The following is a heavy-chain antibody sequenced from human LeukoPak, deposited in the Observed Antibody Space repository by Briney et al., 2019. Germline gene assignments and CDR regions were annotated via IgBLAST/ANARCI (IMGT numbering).Heavy chain of an antibody. CDR3: AKALSGSGWYYFDY. CDR2: ISNGGGYT. V-gene: IGHV3-23*01. Sequence: GGSLRLSCAVSGFTFTSHAMTWVRQAPGRGLEWVSTISNGGGYTYYADSVKGRFTLSRDNSKNALYLQMNSLRAEDTAVYYCAKALSGSGWYYFDYWGQGILVTVSS. J-gene: IGHJ4*02. D-gene: IGHD6-19*01. CDR1: GFTFTSHA.